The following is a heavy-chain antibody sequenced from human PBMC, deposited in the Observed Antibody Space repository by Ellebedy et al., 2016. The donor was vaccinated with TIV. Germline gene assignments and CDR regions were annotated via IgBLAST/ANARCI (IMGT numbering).Heavy chain of an antibody. CDR2: IYSGGST. Sequence: GESLKISCAASGFTVSSNYMSWVRQAPGKGLEWVSVIYSGGSTYYADSVKGRFTISRDNSKNTLYLQMNSLRAEDTAVYYCAREGRYWGQGTLVTVSS. CDR3: AREGRY. J-gene: IGHJ4*02. V-gene: IGHV3-66*01. CDR1: GFTVSSNY.